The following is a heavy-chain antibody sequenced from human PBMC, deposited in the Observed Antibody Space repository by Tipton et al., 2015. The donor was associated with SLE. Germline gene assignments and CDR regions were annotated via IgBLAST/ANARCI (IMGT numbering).Heavy chain of an antibody. CDR2: INPYNDNT. CDR1: GYIFSTYG. V-gene: IGHV1-18*01. D-gene: IGHD5-12*01. Sequence: QSGAEVKKPGASVKVSCRASGYIFSTYGISWVRQAPGQGLEWMGWINPYNDNTDYVELLQGRVTMTTDTSTGTAYMELTSLNSDDTAIYCCARHPVGGYTYYMDVWGAGTTVTVSS. J-gene: IGHJ6*03. CDR3: ARHPVGGYTYYMDV.